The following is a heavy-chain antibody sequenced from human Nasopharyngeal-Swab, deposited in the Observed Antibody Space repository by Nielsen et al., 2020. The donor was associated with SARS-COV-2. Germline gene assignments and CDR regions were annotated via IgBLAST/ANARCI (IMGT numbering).Heavy chain of an antibody. CDR2: INHGGRI. V-gene: IGHV4-34*01. CDR1: GESLSEYY. J-gene: IGHJ4*02. D-gene: IGHD3-3*01. CDR3: ATYPPLEWLSWVL. Sequence: SETLSLTCAVYGESLSEYYWSWVRQLPGTELEWIGDINHGGRINYNPSLRGRVVISVARSTSQFSLELRSVTAADTAVYYCATYPPLEWLSWVLWGQGTLVTVSS.